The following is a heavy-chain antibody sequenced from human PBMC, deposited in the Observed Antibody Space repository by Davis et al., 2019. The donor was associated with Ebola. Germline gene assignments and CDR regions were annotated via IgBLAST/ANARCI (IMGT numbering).Heavy chain of an antibody. V-gene: IGHV1-8*03. CDR3: ARASLLWFRELLYSYYYYGMDV. Sequence: ASVKVSCKASGYTFTGYYMNWVRQAPGQGLEWMGWINPNSGNTGYAQKFQGRVTITRNTSISTAYMELSSLRSEDTAVYYCARASLLWFRELLYSYYYYGMDVWGQGTTVTVSS. CDR1: GYTFTGYY. CDR2: INPNSGNT. J-gene: IGHJ6*02. D-gene: IGHD3-10*01.